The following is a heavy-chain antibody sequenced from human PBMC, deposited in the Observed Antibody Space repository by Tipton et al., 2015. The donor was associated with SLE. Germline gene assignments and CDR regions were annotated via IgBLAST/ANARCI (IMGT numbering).Heavy chain of an antibody. D-gene: IGHD6-13*01. Sequence: TLSLTCAVYGGSFSGYYWSWIRQPPGKGLEWIGEINHSGSTNYNPSLKSRVTISVDTSKNQFSLKLSSVTAADTAVYYCARQGGDRGYSSSWFPYFDYWGQGTLVTVSS. J-gene: IGHJ4*02. V-gene: IGHV4-34*01. CDR2: INHSGST. CDR1: GGSFSGYY. CDR3: ARQGGDRGYSSSWFPYFDY.